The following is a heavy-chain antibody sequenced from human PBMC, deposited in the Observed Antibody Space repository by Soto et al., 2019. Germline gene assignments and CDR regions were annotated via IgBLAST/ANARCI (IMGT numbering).Heavy chain of an antibody. CDR1: GFTFSNAW. CDR3: TTDTIEDYYGMDV. Sequence: PGGSLRLSCAASGFTFSNAWMSWVRQAPGKGLEWVGRIKSKTDGGTTDYAAPVKGRFTISRDDSKNTLYLQMNSLKTEDTAVYYCTTDTIEDYYGMDVWGQGTTVTVSS. V-gene: IGHV3-15*01. D-gene: IGHD3-9*01. CDR2: IKSKTDGGTT. J-gene: IGHJ6*02.